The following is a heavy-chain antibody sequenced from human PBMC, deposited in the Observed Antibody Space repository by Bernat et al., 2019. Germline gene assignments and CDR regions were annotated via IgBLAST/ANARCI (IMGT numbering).Heavy chain of an antibody. CDR3: ASGLYDFWSGYSQRDAFDI. CDR1: GFTFSSYW. Sequence: EVQLVESGGGLVQPGGSLRLSCAASGFTFSSYWMHWVRQAPGKGLVWVSRINSDGSSTSYADSVKGRFTISRDIAKNTLYLQMNSLRAEDTAVYYCASGLYDFWSGYSQRDAFDIWGQGTMVTVSS. CDR2: INSDGSST. J-gene: IGHJ3*02. D-gene: IGHD3-3*01. V-gene: IGHV3-74*01.